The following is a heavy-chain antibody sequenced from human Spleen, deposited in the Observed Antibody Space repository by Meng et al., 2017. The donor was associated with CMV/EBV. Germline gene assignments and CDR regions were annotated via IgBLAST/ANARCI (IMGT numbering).Heavy chain of an antibody. CDR3: ARDYYDFWSAAGGYYFDY. V-gene: IGHV1-46*01. J-gene: IGHJ4*02. CDR2: INPSGGST. Sequence: ASVKVSCKASGYTFTSYYMHWVRQAPGQGLEWMGIINPSGGSTSYAQKFQGRVTMIRDMSTSTVYMELSSLRSEDTAVYYCARDYYDFWSAAGGYYFDYWGQGTLVTVSS. D-gene: IGHD3-3*01. CDR1: GYTFTSYY.